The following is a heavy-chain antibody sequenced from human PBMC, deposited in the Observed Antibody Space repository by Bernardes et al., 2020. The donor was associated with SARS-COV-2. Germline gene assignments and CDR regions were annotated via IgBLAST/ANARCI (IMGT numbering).Heavy chain of an antibody. CDR1: GFTFSSYG. CDR2: IWYDGSNK. D-gene: IGHD6-19*01. CDR3: ARDDSSGWHQGDGMDV. V-gene: IGHV3-33*01. J-gene: IGHJ6*02. Sequence: GGSLRLSCAASGFTFSSYGMHWVRQAPGKGLEWVAVIWYDGSNKYYADSVKGRFTISRDNSKNTLYLQMNSLRAEDTAVYYCARDDSSGWHQGDGMDVWGQGTTVTVSS.